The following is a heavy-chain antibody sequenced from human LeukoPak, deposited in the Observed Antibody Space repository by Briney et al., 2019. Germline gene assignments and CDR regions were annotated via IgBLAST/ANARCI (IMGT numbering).Heavy chain of an antibody. CDR3: ARVRNQLLSFDY. V-gene: IGHV4-30-4*01. D-gene: IGHD2-2*01. Sequence: SQTLSLTCTVSGGSISSGDYYWSWLRQPPGKGLEWIGYIYYSGSTYYNPSLKSRVTISVDTSKNQFSLKLSSVTAADTAVYYCARVRNQLLSFDYWGQGTLVTVSS. CDR2: IYYSGST. CDR1: GGSISSGDYY. J-gene: IGHJ4*02.